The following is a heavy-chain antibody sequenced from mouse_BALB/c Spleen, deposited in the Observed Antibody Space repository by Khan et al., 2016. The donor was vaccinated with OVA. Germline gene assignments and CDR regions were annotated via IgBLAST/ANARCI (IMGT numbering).Heavy chain of an antibody. CDR1: GYTFTTYW. Sequence: QVQLQQSGAELAKPGASVKMSCKASGYTFTTYWMHWVKQRPGQGLEWIGYINPTSGYTDYNEKFKDRATLSADKSSSTAYMQLSSLTSEDSAVYYCKRDRSDYWGQGTTRTVSS. CDR2: INPTSGYT. J-gene: IGHJ2*01. CDR3: KRDRSDY. V-gene: IGHV1-7*01.